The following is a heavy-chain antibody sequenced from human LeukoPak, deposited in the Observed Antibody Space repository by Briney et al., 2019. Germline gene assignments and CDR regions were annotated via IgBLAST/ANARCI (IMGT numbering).Heavy chain of an antibody. D-gene: IGHD3-9*01. V-gene: IGHV3-48*04. CDR2: ISGSAGTI. CDR3: ARGGYILTTNWFDP. CDR1: GFTFSSYS. J-gene: IGHJ5*02. Sequence: GGSLRLSCADSGFTFSSYSMNWVRQAPGKGLEWVSYISGSAGTIYYADSVKGRFTISRDNAKNSLYLQMNSLRAEDTAMYYCARGGYILTTNWFDPWGQGTLVTVS.